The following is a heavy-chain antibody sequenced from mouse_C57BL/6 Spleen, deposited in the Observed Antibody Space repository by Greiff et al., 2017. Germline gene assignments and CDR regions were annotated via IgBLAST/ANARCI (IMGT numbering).Heavy chain of an antibody. D-gene: IGHD2-3*01. CDR1: GYTFTSYG. V-gene: IGHV1-81*01. Sequence: LVESGAELARPGASVKLSCKASGYTFTSYGISWVKQRTGQGLEWIGEIYPRSGNTYYNEKFKGKATLTADKSSSTAYMELRSLTSEDSAVYFCARWEDGYYDYWGQGTTLTVSS. J-gene: IGHJ2*01. CDR3: ARWEDGYYDY. CDR2: IYPRSGNT.